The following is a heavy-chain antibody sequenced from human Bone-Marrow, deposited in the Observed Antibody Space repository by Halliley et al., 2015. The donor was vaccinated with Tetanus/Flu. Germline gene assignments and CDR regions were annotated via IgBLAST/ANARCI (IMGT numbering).Heavy chain of an antibody. CDR3: ARGLYDSSGYYLNYFDY. V-gene: IGHV4-59*12. D-gene: IGHD3-22*01. CDR1: SGSLSGYY. J-gene: IGHJ4*02. Sequence: TLSLTCSVSSGSLSGYYWSWIRQPPGKGLQWIGYIYYSGNTYYNPSLKSRVTISVDTSKNQFSLKLSSVTAADTAVYYCARGLYDSSGYYLNYFDYWGQGTLVTVSS. CDR2: IYYSGNT.